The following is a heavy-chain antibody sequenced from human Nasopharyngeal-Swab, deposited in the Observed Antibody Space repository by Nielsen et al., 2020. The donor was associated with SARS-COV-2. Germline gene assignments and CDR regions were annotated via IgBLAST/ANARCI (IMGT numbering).Heavy chain of an antibody. V-gene: IGHV5-51*01. CDR2: IYPGDSDT. J-gene: IGHJ4*02. Sequence: GESLKISCKVSGCSFTSNWIGWVRQMPGKGLEWMAIIYPGDSDTRYSPSFQGQVTISADKSISTAYLQWSSLKASDTAMYFCARGSRDGYFFDYWGQGTLVTVSS. CDR1: GCSFTSNW. D-gene: IGHD5-24*01. CDR3: ARGSRDGYFFDY.